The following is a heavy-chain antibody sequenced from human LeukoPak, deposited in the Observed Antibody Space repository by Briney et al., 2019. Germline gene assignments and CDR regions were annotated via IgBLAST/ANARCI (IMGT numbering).Heavy chain of an antibody. Sequence: SETLSLTCTVSGDSISSSPYYWGWVRQPPGKGLEWIGSIYYIGSTHYNPSLKRRVTISVDTSKNQFSLKLTSVTAADTALYFCARDSYYYDSRSNRFDYWGQGTLVTVSS. D-gene: IGHD3-22*01. CDR2: IYYIGST. J-gene: IGHJ4*02. CDR3: ARDSYYYDSRSNRFDY. CDR1: GDSISSSPYY. V-gene: IGHV4-39*07.